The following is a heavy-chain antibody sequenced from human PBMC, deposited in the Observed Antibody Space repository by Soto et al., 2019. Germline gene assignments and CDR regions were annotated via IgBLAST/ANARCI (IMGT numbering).Heavy chain of an antibody. V-gene: IGHV4-34*01. CDR1: GGSFSGYY. D-gene: IGHD6-19*01. CDR2: INHSGST. CDR3: VSVVVGWLVVIDAFDI. J-gene: IGHJ3*02. Sequence: SETLSLTCAVYGGSFSGYYWSWIRQPPGKGLEWIGEINHSGSTNYNPSLKSRVNISVDTSKNQFSLKLSSVTAADTAVYYCVSVVVGWLVVIDAFDIWGQWTIVIVS.